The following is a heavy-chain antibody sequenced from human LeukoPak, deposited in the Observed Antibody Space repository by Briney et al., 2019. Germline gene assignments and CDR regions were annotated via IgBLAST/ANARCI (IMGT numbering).Heavy chain of an antibody. J-gene: IGHJ6*04. CDR3: ARDGYGNNYMDV. Sequence: GGSLRLSCAASGFSVSSNFMSWVRQAPGKGLEWVSVIYSGVTTYYADSVKGRFTISRDNSKNTLSLQMNNLRAEDTAVYYCARDGYGNNYMDVWGKGTTVTVSS. CDR1: GFSVSSNF. V-gene: IGHV3-53*01. CDR2: IYSGVTT. D-gene: IGHD1/OR15-1a*01.